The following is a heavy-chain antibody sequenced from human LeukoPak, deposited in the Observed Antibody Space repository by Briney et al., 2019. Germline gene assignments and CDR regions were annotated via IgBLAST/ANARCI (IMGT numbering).Heavy chain of an antibody. CDR1: GFTFSSYT. CDR3: ARDIIRWSRVNDAFDI. CDR2: ISSSSSYI. Sequence: GGSLRLSCAASGFTFSSYTMNWVRQAPGKGLEWVSSISSSSSYIYYADSVKGRFTISRDNAKNSLYLQMNSLRAEDTAVYYCARDIIRWSRVNDAFDIWGQGTMVTVSS. D-gene: IGHD4-23*01. J-gene: IGHJ3*02. V-gene: IGHV3-21*01.